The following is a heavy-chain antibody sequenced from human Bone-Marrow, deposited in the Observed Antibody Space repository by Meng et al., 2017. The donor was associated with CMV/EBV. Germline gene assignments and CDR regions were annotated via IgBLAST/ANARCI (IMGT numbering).Heavy chain of an antibody. CDR1: GYTFTTYY. Sequence: SVKVSCKASGYTFTTYYIYWVRQAPGQGLEWMGGIIPILGIANYAQKFQGRVTITADKSTSTAYMELSSLRSEDTAVYYCAGVGKPTVVTGQFDYWGQGTLVTVSS. V-gene: IGHV1-69*10. CDR3: AGVGKPTVVTGQFDY. D-gene: IGHD4-23*01. CDR2: IIPILGIA. J-gene: IGHJ4*02.